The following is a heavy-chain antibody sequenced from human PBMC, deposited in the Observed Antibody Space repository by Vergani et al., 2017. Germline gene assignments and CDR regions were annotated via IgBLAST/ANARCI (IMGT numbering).Heavy chain of an antibody. CDR1: GFTLNTYG. Sequence: VQLVESGGGLVKRGGSLRLSCTLSGFTLNTYGIHWVRQAPGKGLEWVSFIRYDGSSEYYGDSVKGRFTISRDKSQNTVNLQMNSLRTEDTAVYYCVRGGRGDHGDFWSRLGPWGQGTRVIVSS. CDR2: IRYDGSSE. J-gene: IGHJ5*02. V-gene: IGHV3-30*02. CDR3: VRGGRGDHGDFWSRLGP. D-gene: IGHD3-3*01.